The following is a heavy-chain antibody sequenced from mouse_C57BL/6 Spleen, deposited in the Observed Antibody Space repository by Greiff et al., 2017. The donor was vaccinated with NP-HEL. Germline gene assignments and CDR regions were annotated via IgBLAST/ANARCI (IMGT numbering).Heavy chain of an antibody. CDR1: GFTFSSYG. D-gene: IGHD1-1*01. V-gene: IGHV5-6*01. J-gene: IGHJ1*03. CDR2: ISSGGSYT. CDR3: ARHEDDGSSYGYFDV. Sequence: EVQLVESGGDLVKPGGSLKLSCAASGFTFSSYGMSWVRQTPDKRLEWVATISSGGSYTYYPDSVKGRFTISRDNDKNTLYLQMSSLKSEDTAMYYCARHEDDGSSYGYFDVWGTGTTVTVSS.